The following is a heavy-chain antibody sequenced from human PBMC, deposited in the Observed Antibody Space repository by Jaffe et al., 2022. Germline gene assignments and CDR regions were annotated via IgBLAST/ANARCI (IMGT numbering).Heavy chain of an antibody. CDR1: GYTFTGYY. D-gene: IGHD3-22*01. CDR2: INPNSGGT. V-gene: IGHV1-2*02. CDR3: ARDAGYYDSSGYYCLYFQH. J-gene: IGHJ1*01. Sequence: QVQLVQSGAEVKKPGASVKVSCKASGYTFTGYYMHWVRQAPGQGLEWMGWINPNSGGTNYAQKFQGRVTMTRDTSISTAYMELSRLRSDDTAVYYCARDAGYYDSSGYYCLYFQHWGQGTLVTVSS.